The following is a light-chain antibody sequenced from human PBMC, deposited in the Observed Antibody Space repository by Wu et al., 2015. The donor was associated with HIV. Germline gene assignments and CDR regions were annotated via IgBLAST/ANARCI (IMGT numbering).Light chain of an antibody. CDR3: LQYYNYPWT. CDR2: ATS. CDR1: QDIRND. J-gene: IGKJ1*01. V-gene: IGKV1-6*01. Sequence: AIQMTQSPSSLSASVGDRVTITCRASQDIRNDLGWYQQIPGKAPKVLIYATSNLQSGVPSRFSGSGSGTHFTLTISSLQPEDFATYYCLQYYNYPWTFGQGTKVEIQ.